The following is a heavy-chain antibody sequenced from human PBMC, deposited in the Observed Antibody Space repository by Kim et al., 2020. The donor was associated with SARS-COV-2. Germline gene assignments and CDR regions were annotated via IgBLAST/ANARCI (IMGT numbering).Heavy chain of an antibody. V-gene: IGHV3-33*01. CDR2: IWYDGSNK. CDR3: ARGPRESVTFGVVVNYYYGMDV. D-gene: IGHD3-3*01. J-gene: IGHJ6*02. Sequence: GGSLRLSCAASGFTFSSYGMHWVRQAPGKGLEWVAVIWYDGSNKYYADSVKGRFTISRDNSKNTLYLQMNSLRAEDTAVYYCARGPRESVTFGVVVNYYYGMDVWGQGTTVTVSS. CDR1: GFTFSSYG.